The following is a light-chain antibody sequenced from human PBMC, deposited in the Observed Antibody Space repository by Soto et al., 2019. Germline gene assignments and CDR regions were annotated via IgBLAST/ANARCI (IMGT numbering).Light chain of an antibody. CDR2: AAS. CDR1: QSISSY. V-gene: IGKV1-39*01. CDR3: QQSYSTPYT. Sequence: DIQVTQSPSSLSASVGDRVTITCRASQSISSYLNWYQQKPGKAPKLLIYAASSLQSGVPSRFSGSGSGTDFTLAISSLQPEDFTTYDGQQSYSTPYTVGQGTKLEIK. J-gene: IGKJ2*01.